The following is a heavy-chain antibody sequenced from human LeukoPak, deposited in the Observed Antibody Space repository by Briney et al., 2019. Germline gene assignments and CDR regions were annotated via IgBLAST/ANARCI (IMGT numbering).Heavy chain of an antibody. D-gene: IGHD2/OR15-2a*01. CDR2: ISDIGSI. Sequence: PSETLSLTCTVSGGSISSYYWSWIRQPPGKGLEWIAYISDIGSINYNPSLKSRVTISLDTSKNQFSLKLSSVTAADTAVYYCAGHHPRNTVDFWGQGTPGTVSS. V-gene: IGHV4-59*08. J-gene: IGHJ4*02. CDR3: AGHHPRNTVDF. CDR1: GGSISSYY.